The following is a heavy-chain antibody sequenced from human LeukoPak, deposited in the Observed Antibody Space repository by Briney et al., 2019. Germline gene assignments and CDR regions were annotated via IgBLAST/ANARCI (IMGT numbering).Heavy chain of an antibody. CDR3: ARFDSNSDIVVVPAAVFDY. V-gene: IGHV1-2*02. D-gene: IGHD2-2*01. CDR2: INPNSGGT. CDR1: GYTFTGYY. Sequence: ASVKVSCKASGYTFTGYYMHWMRQAPGQGLEWMGWINPNSGGTNYAQKFQGRVTMTRDTSISTAYMELSRLRSDDTAVYYCARFDSNSDIVVVPAAVFDYWGQGTLVTVSS. J-gene: IGHJ4*02.